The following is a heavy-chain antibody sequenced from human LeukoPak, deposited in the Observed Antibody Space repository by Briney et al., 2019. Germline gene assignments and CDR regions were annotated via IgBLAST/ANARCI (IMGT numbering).Heavy chain of an antibody. CDR3: GRSPDILPGANFDS. CDR1: GYTFTDYY. D-gene: IGHD3-9*01. J-gene: IGHJ5*01. Sequence: ASVKVPYKASGYTFTDYYIHGARHSPGQGLECMVLINPNCYDTSYAQKLYDRVNMPRDTSISTAYMELSRLRSDDRAVFYCGRSPDILPGANFDSWGQGTLVTVSS. CDR2: INPNCYDT. V-gene: IGHV1-2*02.